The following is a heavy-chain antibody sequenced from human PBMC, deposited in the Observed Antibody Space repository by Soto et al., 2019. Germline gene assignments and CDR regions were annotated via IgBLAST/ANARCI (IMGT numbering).Heavy chain of an antibody. CDR3: AREGCSSTSCYLQMSV. CDR1: GFTFSSYS. J-gene: IGHJ6*02. V-gene: IGHV3-48*02. D-gene: IGHD2-2*01. CDR2: ISSSSSTI. Sequence: PGGSLRLSCAASGFTFSSYSMNWVRQAPGKGLEWVSYISSSSSTIYYADSVKGRFTISRDNAKNSLYLQMNSLRDEDTAVYYCAREGCSSTSCYLQMSVRGQRTTVCVSS.